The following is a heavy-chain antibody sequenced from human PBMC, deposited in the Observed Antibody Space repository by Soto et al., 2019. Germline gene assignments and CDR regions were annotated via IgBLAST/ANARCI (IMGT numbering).Heavy chain of an antibody. V-gene: IGHV3-21*01. CDR1: GFTFSSYS. Sequence: GGSLRLSCAASGFTFSSYSMNWVRQAPGKGLEWVSSISSSSSYIYYADSVKGRFTISRDNAKNSLYLQMNSLRAEDTAVYYCAREASSTSCGVVIPFWLYWGQGTLVTVSS. J-gene: IGHJ4*02. CDR3: AREASSTSCGVVIPFWLY. D-gene: IGHD3-3*01. CDR2: ISSSSSYI.